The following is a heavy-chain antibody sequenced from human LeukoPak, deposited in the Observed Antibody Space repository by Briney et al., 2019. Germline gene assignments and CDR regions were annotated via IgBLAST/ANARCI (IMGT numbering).Heavy chain of an antibody. V-gene: IGHV1-2*02. CDR1: SYTLTNYG. CDR3: GRDRHWNQGNFDY. J-gene: IGHJ4*02. Sequence: ASVKVSCKASSYTLTNYGISWVRQAPGQGLEWMGWINPNNGGTNSAQKFQGRVTMTRDTSIGTAYMELNRLTYDDTAVYYCGRDRHWNQGNFDYWGQGTLVTVSS. CDR2: INPNNGGT. D-gene: IGHD1-1*01.